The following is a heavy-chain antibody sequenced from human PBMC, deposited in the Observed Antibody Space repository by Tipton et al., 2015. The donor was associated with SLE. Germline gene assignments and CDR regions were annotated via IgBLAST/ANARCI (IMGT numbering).Heavy chain of an antibody. V-gene: IGHV4-59*08. CDR1: GGSISSYY. CDR3: ARRLWAFDI. CDR2: IYYSGST. D-gene: IGHD2-21*01. J-gene: IGHJ3*02. Sequence: TLSLTCTVSGGSISSYYWSWIRQPPGKGLEWIGYIYYSGSTNYNPSLKNRVTISVDTSKNQFSLKLSSVTAADTAVYYCARRLWAFDIWGQGTMVTVSS.